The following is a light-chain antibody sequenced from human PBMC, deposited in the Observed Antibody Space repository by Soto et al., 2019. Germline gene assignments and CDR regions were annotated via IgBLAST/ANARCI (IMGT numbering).Light chain of an antibody. V-gene: IGKV3-15*01. J-gene: IGKJ5*01. Sequence: EILMTQPPATLSVSPGERAPLSCRASQSVSSNLAWYQQKPGQAPRLLIYGASTRATGIPARFSGSGSGTEFTLSISSLQSEDFAVYYCQQYGSSPRVHTFGQGTRLEIK. CDR1: QSVSSN. CDR3: QQYGSSPRVHT. CDR2: GAS.